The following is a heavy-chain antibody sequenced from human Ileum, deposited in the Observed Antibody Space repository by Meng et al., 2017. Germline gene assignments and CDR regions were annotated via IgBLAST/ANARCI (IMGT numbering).Heavy chain of an antibody. J-gene: IGHJ4*02. CDR2: AST. V-gene: IGHV4-61*01. CDR3: ARDHWGSLDY. CDR1: GASVTTSHSQ. D-gene: IGHD7-27*01. Sequence: QVRLHESGPGLVRPSETLSLICTVSGASVTTSHSQWGWIRQPPGKGLEWIGYASTNYNPSLKSRLTISLDTSKNQVSLKLTSVTAADTAVYYCARDHWGSLDYWGQGILVTVSS.